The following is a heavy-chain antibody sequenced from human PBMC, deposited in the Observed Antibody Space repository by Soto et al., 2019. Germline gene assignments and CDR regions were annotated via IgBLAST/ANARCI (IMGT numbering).Heavy chain of an antibody. CDR2: ISAYNGNT. D-gene: IGHD6-13*01. CDR3: ARDLGYSSSWYYYYYGMDV. J-gene: IGHJ6*02. CDR1: GYTFTSYG. V-gene: IGHV1-18*03. Sequence: QVQLVQSGAEVKKPGASVKVSCKASGYTFTSYGISWVRQAPGQGLEWMGWISAYNGNTNYAQKLQGRVTMTTDTSTSTAYMELRSLRSDDMAVYYCARDLGYSSSWYYYYYGMDVWGQGTTVTVSS.